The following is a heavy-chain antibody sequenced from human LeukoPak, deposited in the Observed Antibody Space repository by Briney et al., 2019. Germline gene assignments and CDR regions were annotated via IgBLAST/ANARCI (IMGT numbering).Heavy chain of an antibody. CDR2: ISYDGSNK. CDR1: GFTFSSYG. V-gene: IGHV3-30*18. CDR3: AKFEGSGFYFDY. Sequence: GGSLRLSCAASGFTFSSYGMHWVRQAPGKGLEWVAVISYDGSNKYYADSVKGRFTISRDNSKNTLYLQMNSLRAEDTAVYYCAKFEGSGFYFDYWGQGTLVTVSS. J-gene: IGHJ4*02. D-gene: IGHD3-22*01.